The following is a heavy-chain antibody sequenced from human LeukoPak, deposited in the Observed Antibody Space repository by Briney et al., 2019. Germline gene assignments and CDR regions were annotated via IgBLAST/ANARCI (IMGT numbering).Heavy chain of an antibody. CDR3: ARAGSHWHYVY. CDR1: GSTFSGFS. D-gene: IGHD3-10*01. Sequence: PGGSLRLSCAASGSTFSGFSMSWVRQSPTKGLEWVANIKQDGSERYYVDSVKGRFTISRDNAKNSLSLLMNNLRVEDTAVYYCARAGSHWHYVYWGQGTVVTVSS. J-gene: IGHJ4*02. V-gene: IGHV3-7*01. CDR2: IKQDGSER.